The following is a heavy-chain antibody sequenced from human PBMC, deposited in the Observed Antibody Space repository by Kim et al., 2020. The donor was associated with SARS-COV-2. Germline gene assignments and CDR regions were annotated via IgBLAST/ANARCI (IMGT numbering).Heavy chain of an antibody. CDR2: ISSSSSYI. CDR3: AEGGEYYGSGSPPPSNWFDP. Sequence: GGSLRLSCAASGFTFSSYSMNWVRQAPGKGLEWVSSISSSSSYIYYADSVKGRFTISRDNDKNSLYLQMNSLRAEDTAVYYCAEGGEYYGSGSPPPSNWFDPWGQGTLVTVSS. CDR1: GFTFSSYS. J-gene: IGHJ5*02. D-gene: IGHD3-10*01. V-gene: IGHV3-21*01.